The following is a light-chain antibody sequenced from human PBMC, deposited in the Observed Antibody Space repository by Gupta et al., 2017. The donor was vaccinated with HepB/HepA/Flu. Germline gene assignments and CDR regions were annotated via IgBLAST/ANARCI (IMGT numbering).Light chain of an antibody. J-gene: IGKJ5*01. CDR3: QQYAISPLT. CDR2: DAS. V-gene: IGKV3-20*01. CDR1: QSIRSNL. Sequence: EIVLTQSPGTRSLSPGERATLSCRASQSIRSNLLVWYQQKLGQAPRLLIYDASKRATGIPDRFSGSGSGTDFTLTISRLEPEDFAVYYCQQYAISPLTFGQGTRLEIK.